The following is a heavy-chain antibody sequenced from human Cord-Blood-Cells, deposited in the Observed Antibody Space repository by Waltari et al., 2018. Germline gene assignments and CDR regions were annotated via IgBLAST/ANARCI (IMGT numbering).Heavy chain of an antibody. Sequence: QVQLQQWGAGLLKPSETLSLTCAVYGGSFSGYYWSWIRQPPGKGLEWIGEINHIGSTNDNPSLKSRVTISVDTSKNQFSLKLSSVTAADTAVYYCARWGYSSSQPFDYWGQGTLVTVSS. V-gene: IGHV4-34*01. CDR1: GGSFSGYY. J-gene: IGHJ4*02. CDR3: ARWGYSSSQPFDY. CDR2: INHIGST. D-gene: IGHD6-13*01.